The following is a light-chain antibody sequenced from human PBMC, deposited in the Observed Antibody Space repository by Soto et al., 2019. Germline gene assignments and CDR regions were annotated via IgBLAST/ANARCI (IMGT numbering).Light chain of an antibody. V-gene: IGLV1-47*01. CDR1: TSNIGSNY. J-gene: IGLJ2*01. CDR2: RNS. Sequence: QSVLAQPPSASGTPGQRVTISCSGSTSNIGSNYVYWYQQFPGTAPKLLIYRNSQRPSGVPDRFSGSKSGTSASLAISGLRSEDEADYYCATWDDSLSVVVFGGGTQLPVL. CDR3: ATWDDSLSVVV.